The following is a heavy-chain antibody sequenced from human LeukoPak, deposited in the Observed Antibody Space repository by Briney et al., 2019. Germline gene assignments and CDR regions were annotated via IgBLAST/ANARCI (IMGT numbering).Heavy chain of an antibody. D-gene: IGHD5-18*01. CDR1: GFTFSSYA. CDR2: TSYDGSNK. V-gene: IGHV3-30*04. CDR3: ARDRGYSYGPFDY. J-gene: IGHJ4*02. Sequence: GGSLRLSCAASGFTFSSYAMHWVRQAPGKGLEWVAVTSYDGSNKYYADSVKGRSTISRDNSKNTLYLQMNSLRAEDTAVYYCARDRGYSYGPFDYWGQGTLVTVSS.